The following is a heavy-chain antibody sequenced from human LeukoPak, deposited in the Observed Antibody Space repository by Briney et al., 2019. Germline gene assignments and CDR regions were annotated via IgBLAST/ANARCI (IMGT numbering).Heavy chain of an antibody. CDR1: GFTFSSYW. J-gene: IGHJ4*02. CDR2: INSDGSST. D-gene: IGHD2-15*01. V-gene: IGHV3-74*01. CDR3: AKDRATVAAKGPFDY. Sequence: PGGSLRLSCAASGFTFSSYWMHWVRQAPGKGLVWVSRINSDGSSTSYADSVKGRFTISRDNSKNTLYLQFSSLRAEDTAVYYCAKDRATVAAKGPFDYWGQGTLVTVSS.